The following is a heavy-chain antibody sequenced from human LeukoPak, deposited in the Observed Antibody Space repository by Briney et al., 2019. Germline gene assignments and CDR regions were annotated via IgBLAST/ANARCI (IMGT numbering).Heavy chain of an antibody. V-gene: IGHV3-21*01. D-gene: IGHD3-22*01. CDR1: GFTFSTYS. CDR3: ARGGSGYPFDY. J-gene: IGHJ4*02. Sequence: GGSLRLSCAASGFTFSTYSINWVRQAPGKGLEWVSSISSSSSYIYYADSVKGRFTISRDNAKNSLFLQMNSLRAEDTAVYYCARGGSGYPFDYWGQGTLVTVSS. CDR2: ISSSSSYI.